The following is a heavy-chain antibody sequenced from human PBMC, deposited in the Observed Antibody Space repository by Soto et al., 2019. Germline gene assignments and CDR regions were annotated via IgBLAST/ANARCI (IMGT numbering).Heavy chain of an antibody. CDR1: GFTFSNAW. D-gene: IGHD6-13*01. CDR2: IKSKTDGGTT. CDR3: TTDRGYSSSWDYYYGMDV. J-gene: IGHJ6*02. V-gene: IGHV3-15*07. Sequence: KAGGSLRLSCAASGFTFSNAWMNWVRQAPGKGLEWVGRIKSKTDGGTTDYTAPVKGRFTISRDDSKNTLYLQMNSLKTEDTAVYYCTTDRGYSSSWDYYYGMDVWGQGTTVTVSS.